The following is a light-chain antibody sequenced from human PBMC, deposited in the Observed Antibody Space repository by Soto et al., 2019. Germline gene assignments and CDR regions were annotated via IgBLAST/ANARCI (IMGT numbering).Light chain of an antibody. V-gene: IGKV3-20*01. CDR2: GSS. CDR1: KGVSSGY. CDR3: QQNGSSPRT. Sequence: EIVLTHSPGTLSLSPGARATLSCRASKGVSSGYLAWYQYKPGQAPRLLISGSSSSATGIPDRFSGSGSGKDFTLTINRREPENFEIYYCQQNGSSPRTFGQGTKVES. J-gene: IGKJ1*01.